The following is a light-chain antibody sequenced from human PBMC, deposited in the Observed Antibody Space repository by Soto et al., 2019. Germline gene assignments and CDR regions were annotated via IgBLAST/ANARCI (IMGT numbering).Light chain of an antibody. Sequence: AIQMTQSPSSLSSSVGDRVTITCRASQGIRNDLGWYQQKPGQAPKLLIYAASSLQSGVPSRFSGSGSGTDFTLPISSLQAEDFATYYCLQDYNYPWTFGQGTKVEIK. CDR1: QGIRND. CDR2: AAS. CDR3: LQDYNYPWT. V-gene: IGKV1-6*01. J-gene: IGKJ1*01.